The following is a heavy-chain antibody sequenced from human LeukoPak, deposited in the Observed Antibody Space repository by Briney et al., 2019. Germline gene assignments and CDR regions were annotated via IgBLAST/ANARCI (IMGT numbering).Heavy chain of an antibody. CDR1: GGSISSGDYY. V-gene: IGHV4-61*08. J-gene: IGHJ4*02. CDR2: IYYSGST. CDR3: ARDRSWGIDY. Sequence: PSETLSLTCTVSGGSISSGDYYWSWIRQPPGKGLEWIGYIYYSGSTNYNPSLKSRVTISVDTSKNQFSLELSSVTAADTAVYYCARDRSWGIDYWGQGTLVTVSS. D-gene: IGHD3-10*01.